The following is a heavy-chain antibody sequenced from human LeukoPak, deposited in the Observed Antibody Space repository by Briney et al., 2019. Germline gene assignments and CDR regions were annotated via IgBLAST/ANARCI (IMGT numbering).Heavy chain of an antibody. J-gene: IGHJ4*02. CDR2: IYSGGST. Sequence: PGGSLRLSCAASGFTVSSSYTSWVRQAPGKGLEWVSVIYSGGSTNYADSVKGRFTISRDNSKNTFYLQMNRLRAEDTALYYCASEWELHWGQGTLVTVSS. D-gene: IGHD1-26*01. V-gene: IGHV3-66*01. CDR1: GFTVSSSY. CDR3: ASEWELH.